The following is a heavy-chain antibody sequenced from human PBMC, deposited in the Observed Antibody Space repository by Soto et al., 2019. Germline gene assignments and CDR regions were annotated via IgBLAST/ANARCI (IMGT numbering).Heavy chain of an antibody. CDR3: ARDYLWELHAY. D-gene: IGHD1-26*01. CDR2: ISYDGSNK. CDR1: GFTFSSYA. V-gene: IGHV3-30-3*01. J-gene: IGHJ4*02. Sequence: QVQLVESGGGVVQPGRSLRLSCAASGFTFSSYAMHWVRQAPGKGLEWVAVISYDGSNKYYADSVKGRFTISRDNSKNTLYLQMNSLRAEDTAVYYCARDYLWELHAYWGQGTLVTVSS.